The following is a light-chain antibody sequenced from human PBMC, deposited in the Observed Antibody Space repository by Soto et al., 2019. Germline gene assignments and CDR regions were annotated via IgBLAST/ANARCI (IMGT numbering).Light chain of an antibody. V-gene: IGKV3-11*01. J-gene: IGKJ2*01. CDR2: DTS. CDR1: QTVSAY. CDR3: QQRSTWPPV. Sequence: IVLTQSPDTLSLSPGERAAISCRASQTVSAYLAWYQQKPGLPPRLLMYDTSNRATGVPARFSGTGYGTNFTLTIDSLEPDDFAVYYCQQRSTWPPVFGRGTKLE.